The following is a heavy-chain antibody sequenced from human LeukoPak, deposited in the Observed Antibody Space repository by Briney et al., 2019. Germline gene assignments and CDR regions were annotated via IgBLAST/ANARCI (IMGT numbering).Heavy chain of an antibody. CDR1: GFTFSSYS. D-gene: IGHD6-19*01. V-gene: IGHV3-21*01. J-gene: IGHJ4*02. CDR2: ISSSSSYI. Sequence: GGSLRLSCAASGFTFSSYSMNWVRQAPGKGLEWVSSISSSSSYIYYADSVKGRFTISRDNAKNSLYLQMNSLRAEDTAVYYRARDYVSAVAFDYWGQGTLVTVSS. CDR3: ARDYVSAVAFDY.